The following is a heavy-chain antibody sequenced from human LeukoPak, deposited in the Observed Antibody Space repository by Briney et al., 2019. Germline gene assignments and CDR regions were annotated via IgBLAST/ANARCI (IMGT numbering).Heavy chain of an antibody. CDR2: IIPIFGTA. CDR3: ASLTMTGSQVFDY. V-gene: IGHV1-69*01. J-gene: IGHJ4*02. CDR1: GGTFRSYA. Sequence: SVKVSCKASGGTFRSYAISWVRQAPGQGLEWMGGIIPIFGTANYAQKFQGRVTITADESTSTAYMELSSLRSEDTAVYYCASLTMTGSQVFDYWGQGTLVTVSS. D-gene: IGHD3-22*01.